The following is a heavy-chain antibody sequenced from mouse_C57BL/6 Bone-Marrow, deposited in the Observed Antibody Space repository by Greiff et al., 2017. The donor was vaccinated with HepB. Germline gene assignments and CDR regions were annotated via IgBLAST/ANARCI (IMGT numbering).Heavy chain of an antibody. CDR3: ARPYYDYDWFAY. D-gene: IGHD2-4*01. J-gene: IGHJ3*01. Sequence: VQLQQSGPGLVQPSQSLSITCTVSGFSFTSYGVHWVRQSPGQGLEWLGVIWRGGSTDYNAAFMSRLRITQNNSKSQVFFKMNSLQADDTAIYCCARPYYDYDWFAYWGQGTLVTVSA. CDR1: GFSFTSYG. V-gene: IGHV2-5*01. CDR2: IWRGGST.